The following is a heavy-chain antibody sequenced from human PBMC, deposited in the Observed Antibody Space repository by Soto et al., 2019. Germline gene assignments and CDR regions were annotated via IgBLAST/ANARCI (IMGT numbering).Heavy chain of an antibody. CDR2: IYYSGST. V-gene: IGHV4-59*08. CDR1: GGSISSYY. D-gene: IGHD7-27*01. J-gene: IGHJ4*02. CDR3: ARRWGRTFDY. Sequence: LSLTCTVSGGSISSYYWSSIRQPPGKGLEWIGYIYYSGSTNYNPSLKSRVTISVDTSKNQFSLKLSSVTAADTAVYYCARRWGRTFDYWGQGTLVTVSS.